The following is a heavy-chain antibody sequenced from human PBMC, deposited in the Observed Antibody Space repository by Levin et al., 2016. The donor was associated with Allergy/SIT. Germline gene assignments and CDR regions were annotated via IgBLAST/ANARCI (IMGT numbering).Heavy chain of an antibody. J-gene: IGHJ4*02. Sequence: ASVKVSCKTFGYTSFYYIHWVRQAPGQGLEWMGWIDPGSGATYLAQSFQGSVAMTTDTSVSTVYMEVGNLRSDDTAVYYCARGVGSGLVARLDYWGQGTPVTVSS. D-gene: IGHD5-12*01. CDR2: IDPGSGAT. CDR3: ARGVGSGLVARLDY. CDR1: GYTSFYY. V-gene: IGHV1-2*02.